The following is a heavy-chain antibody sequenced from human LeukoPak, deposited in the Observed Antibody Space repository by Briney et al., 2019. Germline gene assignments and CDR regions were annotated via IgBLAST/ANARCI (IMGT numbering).Heavy chain of an antibody. CDR3: ASILSSSADSPYGMDV. Sequence: GSSVKVSCKASGGTFSSYAISWVRQAPGQGLEWMGGIIPIFGTANYAQKFQGRVTITADESTSTAYMEPSSLRSEDTAVYYCASILSSSADSPYGMDVWGQGTTVTVSS. CDR1: GGTFSSYA. D-gene: IGHD6-13*01. J-gene: IGHJ6*02. CDR2: IIPIFGTA. V-gene: IGHV1-69*01.